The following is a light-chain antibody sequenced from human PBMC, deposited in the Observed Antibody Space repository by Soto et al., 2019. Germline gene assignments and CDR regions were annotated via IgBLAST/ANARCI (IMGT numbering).Light chain of an antibody. CDR2: TND. Sequence: QSVLTQPPSASGTPGQRVTISCTGSDSNIGGNYVYWYQQVPGAAPNLLVSTNDQRPSAAPDRFSASESGTSASLAISGLRSEDEAHYFCASWDGSLSAVVFGGGTKLTVL. J-gene: IGLJ2*01. V-gene: IGLV1-47*01. CDR1: DSNIGGNY. CDR3: ASWDGSLSAVV.